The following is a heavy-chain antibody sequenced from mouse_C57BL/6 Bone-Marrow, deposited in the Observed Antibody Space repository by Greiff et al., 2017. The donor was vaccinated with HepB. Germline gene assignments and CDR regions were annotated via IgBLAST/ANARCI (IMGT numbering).Heavy chain of an antibody. V-gene: IGHV1-81*01. CDR2: IYPRSGNT. J-gene: IGHJ2*01. CDR1: GYTFTSYG. Sequence: VKLMESGAELARPGASVKLSCKASGYTFTSYGISWVKQRTGQGLEWIGEIYPRSGNTYYNEKFKGKATLTADKSSSTAYMELRSLTSEDSAVYFCAREGITTVARGFDYWGQGTTLTVSS. CDR3: AREGITTVARGFDY. D-gene: IGHD1-1*01.